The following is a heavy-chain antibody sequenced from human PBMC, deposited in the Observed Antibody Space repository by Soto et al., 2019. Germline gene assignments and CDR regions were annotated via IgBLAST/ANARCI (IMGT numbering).Heavy chain of an antibody. CDR2: IKSKTDGGTT. J-gene: IGHJ6*04. D-gene: IGHD3-10*01. Sequence: PGGSLRLSCAASGFTFSNAWMSWVRQAPGKGLEWVGRIKSKTDGGTTDYAAPVKGRFTISRDDSKNTLYLQMNSLKTEDTAVYYCTTEPTGSPFAALGVWGKGTTVTVSS. CDR1: GFTFSNAW. CDR3: TTEPTGSPFAALGV. V-gene: IGHV3-15*01.